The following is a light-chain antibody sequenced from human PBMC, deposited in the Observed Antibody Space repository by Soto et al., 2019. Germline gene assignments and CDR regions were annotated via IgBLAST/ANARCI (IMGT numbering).Light chain of an antibody. J-gene: IGKJ5*01. CDR3: QQRSTWPRT. V-gene: IGKV3-11*01. Sequence: EIVLTQSPATLSLSPGERATLSCRASQTIGSYLGWYQQKPGQAPRLLISDASNRATGIPVRFSGSGSGTDFTLTISSLEPEDFAVYYCQQRSTWPRTFGQGTRLGIK. CDR2: DAS. CDR1: QTIGSY.